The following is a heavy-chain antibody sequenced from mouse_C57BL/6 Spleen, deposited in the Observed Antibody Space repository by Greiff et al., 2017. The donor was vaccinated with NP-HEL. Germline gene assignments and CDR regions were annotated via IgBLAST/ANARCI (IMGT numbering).Heavy chain of an antibody. V-gene: IGHV1-74*01. D-gene: IGHD6-1*01. CDR3: AIVSDNLYAMDY. J-gene: IGHJ4*01. Sequence: QVQLQQPGAELVKPGASVKVSCKASGYTFTSYWMHWVKQRPGQGLEWIGRIHPSDSDTNYNQKFKGKATLTVDKSSSTAYMQLSSLTSEDSAVYYCAIVSDNLYAMDYWGQGTSVTVSS. CDR1: GYTFTSYW. CDR2: IHPSDSDT.